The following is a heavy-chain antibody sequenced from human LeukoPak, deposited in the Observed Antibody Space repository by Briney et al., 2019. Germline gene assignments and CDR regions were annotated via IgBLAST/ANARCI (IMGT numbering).Heavy chain of an antibody. CDR3: ANDGAYYDSSTDAFDI. CDR1: GFTFSSYG. J-gene: IGHJ3*02. CDR2: ISGSGGST. D-gene: IGHD3-22*01. V-gene: IGHV3-23*01. Sequence: GGSLRLSCAASGFTFSSYGMSWVRQAPGKGLEWGSAISGSGGSTYYADSVKGRFIISTDNSKNTLYLQMNSLRAEDTAVYYCANDGAYYDSSTDAFDIWGQGTMVTVSS.